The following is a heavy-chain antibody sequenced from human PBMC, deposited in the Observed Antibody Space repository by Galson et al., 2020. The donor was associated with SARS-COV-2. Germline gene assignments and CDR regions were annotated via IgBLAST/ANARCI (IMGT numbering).Heavy chain of an antibody. Sequence: GESLKISCQGSGYSLTSYWISWVRQMPGKGLEWMGRIDPSDSYTNYSPSFQGHVTISADKSISTAYLQWSSLKASDTAMYYCARHLGEEMLSWFDPWGQGTLVTVSS. CDR2: IDPSDSYT. CDR3: ARHLGEEMLSWFDP. V-gene: IGHV5-10-1*01. CDR1: GYSLTSYW. D-gene: IGHD3-16*01. J-gene: IGHJ5*02.